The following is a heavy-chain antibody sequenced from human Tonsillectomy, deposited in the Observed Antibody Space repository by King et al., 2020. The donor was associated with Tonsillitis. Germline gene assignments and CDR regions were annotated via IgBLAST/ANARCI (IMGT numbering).Heavy chain of an antibody. J-gene: IGHJ4*02. CDR3: ARTYYYDSSGYYYEDFDY. D-gene: IGHD3-22*01. CDR2: ISYDGSNK. V-gene: IGHV3-30*01. CDR1: GFTFSSYA. Sequence: VQLVDSGGGVVQPGRSLRLSCAASGFTFSSYAMHWVRQAPGKGLEWVAVISYDGSNKYYADSVKGRFTISRDNSKNPLYLQMNSLRAEDTAVYYCARTYYYDSSGYYYEDFDYWGQGTLVTVSS.